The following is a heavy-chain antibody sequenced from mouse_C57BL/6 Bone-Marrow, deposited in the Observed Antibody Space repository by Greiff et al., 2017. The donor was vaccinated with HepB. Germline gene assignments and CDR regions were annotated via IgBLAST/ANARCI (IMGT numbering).Heavy chain of an antibody. V-gene: IGHV1-63*01. CDR1: GYTFTNYW. CDR2: IYPGGGYT. J-gene: IGHJ2*01. D-gene: IGHD1-1*01. CDR3: ARSVILRNYYDY. Sequence: QVQLQQSGAELVRPGTSVKMSCKASGYTFTNYWIGWAKQRPGHGLEWIGDIYPGGGYTNYNEKFKGKATLTADKSSSTAYMEFSSLTSEDSAIYYCARSVILRNYYDYWGQGTTLTVSS.